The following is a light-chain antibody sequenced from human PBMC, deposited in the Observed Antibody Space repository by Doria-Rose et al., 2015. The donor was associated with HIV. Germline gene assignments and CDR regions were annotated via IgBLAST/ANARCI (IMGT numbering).Light chain of an antibody. Sequence: TQSPSTLSASVGDRVTITCRASQGISNWLAWYQQKPGQAPKLLIYKASTLQSGVPSRFRGSGSGTEFTLTINSLQPDDFATYYCQHFDKYFSWTFGHGTKVDIK. CDR3: QHFDKYFSWT. CDR1: QGISNW. J-gene: IGKJ1*01. V-gene: IGKV1-5*03. CDR2: KAS.